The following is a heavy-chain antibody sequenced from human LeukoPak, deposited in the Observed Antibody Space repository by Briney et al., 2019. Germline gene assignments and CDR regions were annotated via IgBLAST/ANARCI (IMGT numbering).Heavy chain of an antibody. CDR3: ARALYFGSGSPYYYMDV. V-gene: IGHV4-38-2*02. Sequence: PSETLSLTCTVSGYSISSGYYWGWIRQPPGKGLEWIGSIYHSGSTYYNPSLKSRVTISVDTSKNQFSLKLSSVTAADTAVYYCARALYFGSGSPYYYMDVWGKGTTVIISS. D-gene: IGHD3-10*01. CDR2: IYHSGST. CDR1: GYSISSGYY. J-gene: IGHJ6*03.